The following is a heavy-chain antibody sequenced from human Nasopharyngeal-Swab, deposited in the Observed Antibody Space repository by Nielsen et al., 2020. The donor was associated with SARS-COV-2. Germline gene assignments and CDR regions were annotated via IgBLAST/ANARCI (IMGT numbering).Heavy chain of an antibody. D-gene: IGHD2-2*01. V-gene: IGHV1-3*01. CDR2: INAGNGNT. J-gene: IGHJ6*02. CDR3: ARGIVVVPAAMGGFHYYYYGMDV. CDR1: GYTFPSYA. Sequence: ASVKVSCKASGYTFPSYAMHWVRQAPGQRLEWMGWINAGNGNTKYSQKFQGRVTMTTDTSTSTAYMELRSLRSDDTAVYYCARGIVVVPAAMGGFHYYYYGMDVWGQGTTVTVSS.